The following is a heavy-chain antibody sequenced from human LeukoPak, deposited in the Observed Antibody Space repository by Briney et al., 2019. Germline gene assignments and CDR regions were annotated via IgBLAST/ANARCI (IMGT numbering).Heavy chain of an antibody. D-gene: IGHD2-15*01. CDR3: ARDIVGREGGYCSGVPFAFWYAFDI. J-gene: IGHJ3*02. V-gene: IGHV3-53*01. CDR1: GFTVSSNY. CDR2: IYSGGST. Sequence: GGSLSLSCAASGFTVSSNYMSWVRQAPGKGLEWVSVIYSGGSTYYADSGKGRFTISRDNSHNTLCLQMNSLRAEDTAVYYCARDIVGREGGYCSGVPFAFWYAFDIWGQGTMVIVSS.